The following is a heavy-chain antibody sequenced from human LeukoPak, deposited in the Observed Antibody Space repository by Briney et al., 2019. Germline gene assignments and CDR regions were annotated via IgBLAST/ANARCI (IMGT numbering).Heavy chain of an antibody. CDR3: ASRTVENQFDY. D-gene: IGHD4-17*01. Sequence: PSETLSLTCAVYGGSFSGYYWSWIRQPPGKGLEWIGEINHSGSTNYNPSLKSRVTISVDTSKNQFSLKPSSVTAADTAVYYCASRTVENQFDYWGQGTLVTVSS. V-gene: IGHV4-34*01. CDR1: GGSFSGYY. CDR2: INHSGST. J-gene: IGHJ4*02.